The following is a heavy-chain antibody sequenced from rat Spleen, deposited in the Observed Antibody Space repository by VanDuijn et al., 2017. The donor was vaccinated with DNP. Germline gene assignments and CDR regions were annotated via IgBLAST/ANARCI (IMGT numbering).Heavy chain of an antibody. CDR1: TSIFK. J-gene: IGHJ2*01. CDR3: AIQLGVFDF. CDR2: VTNAGST. D-gene: IGHD4-6*01. V-gene: IGHV3-3*01. Sequence: TSIFKWIWIRRFPGKKLEWMGFVTNAGSTDYNPSLKSRISITTDTSKNQFFLQVNSMTTEDTATYYCAIQLGVFDFWGQGVPVTVSS.